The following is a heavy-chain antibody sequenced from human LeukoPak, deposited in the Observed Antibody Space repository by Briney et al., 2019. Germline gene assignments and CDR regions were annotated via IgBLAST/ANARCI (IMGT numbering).Heavy chain of an antibody. CDR1: GYTFTCYY. J-gene: IGHJ4*02. D-gene: IGHD6-19*01. Sequence: ASVKVSCKASGYTFTCYYMHWVRQAPGQGLEWMGWINPNSGGTNYAQKFQGRVTMTRDTSISTAYMELSRLRSDDTAVYYCARDSDSGWCPNYWGQGTLVTVSS. V-gene: IGHV1-2*02. CDR2: INPNSGGT. CDR3: ARDSDSGWCPNY.